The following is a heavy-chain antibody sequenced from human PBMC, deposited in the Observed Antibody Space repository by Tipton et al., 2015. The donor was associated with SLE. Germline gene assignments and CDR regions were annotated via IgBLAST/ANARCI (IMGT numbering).Heavy chain of an antibody. CDR2: INHSGST. Sequence: TLSLTCAVYGGSFSGYYWSWIRQPPGKGLEWIGEINHSGSTNYNPSLKSRVNISVDTSKHQFSLKLSSVTAADTAVYYCARDFMIRGVDYWGQGTLVTVSS. CDR3: ARDFMIRGVDY. J-gene: IGHJ4*02. V-gene: IGHV4-34*01. CDR1: GGSFSGYY. D-gene: IGHD3-10*01.